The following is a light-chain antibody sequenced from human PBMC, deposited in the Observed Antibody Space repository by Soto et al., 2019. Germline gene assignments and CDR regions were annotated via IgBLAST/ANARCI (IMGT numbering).Light chain of an antibody. CDR3: QQYNSYPWT. CDR1: QSISSW. J-gene: IGKJ1*01. V-gene: IGKV1-5*03. CDR2: KAS. Sequence: DIRMTQSPSTLSASVGDRVTITCRASQSISSWLAWYQQKPGKAPKLLIYKASILESRVPSRFTGSGSGTEFTLTISSLQPDDFSTYYCQQYNSYPWTFGQGTKVEIK.